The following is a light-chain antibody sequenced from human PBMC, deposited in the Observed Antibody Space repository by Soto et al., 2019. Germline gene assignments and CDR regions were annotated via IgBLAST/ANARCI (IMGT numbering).Light chain of an antibody. CDR2: DNN. CDR1: SSNIENYY. CDR3: GTYDSSLRDGV. Sequence: QSVLTQPPSASAAPGQKVTISCSGSSSNIENYYVSWYQQLPGTAPKLLIYDNNKQPSGIPDRFSGSKSGTSATLDITGLQTGDEADYYCGTYDSSLRDGVFGTGTKVTVL. V-gene: IGLV1-51*01. J-gene: IGLJ1*01.